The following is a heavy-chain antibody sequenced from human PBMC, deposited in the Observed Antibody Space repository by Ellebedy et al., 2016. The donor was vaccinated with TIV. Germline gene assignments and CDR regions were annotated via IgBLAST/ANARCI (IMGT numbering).Heavy chain of an antibody. CDR1: GFTFSSYA. V-gene: IGHV3-23*01. D-gene: IGHD2-2*01. CDR2: ISGSGGST. Sequence: GESLKISCAASGFTFSSYAMSWVRQAPGKGLEWVSAISGSGGSTYYADSVKGRFTISRDNAKNMLYLQMNSLRAEDTAVYYCARVPAGGDYYYYGMDVWGQGTTVTVSS. J-gene: IGHJ6*02. CDR3: ARVPAGGDYYYYGMDV.